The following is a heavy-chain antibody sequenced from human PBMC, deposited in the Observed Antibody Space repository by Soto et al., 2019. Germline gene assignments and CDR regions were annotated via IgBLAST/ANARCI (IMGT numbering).Heavy chain of an antibody. CDR1: GGSISSYY. CDR3: ARSSEDSSGWYKVEG. V-gene: IGHV4-59*01. CDR2: IYYSGST. J-gene: IGHJ4*02. D-gene: IGHD6-19*01. Sequence: QVQLQESGPGLVKPSETLSLTCTVSGGSISSYYWSWIRQPPGKGLEWIGYIYYSGSTNYNPSLKSRVTISVDTSKNQFSLKLSSVTAADTAVYYCARSSEDSSGWYKVEGWGQGTLVTVSS.